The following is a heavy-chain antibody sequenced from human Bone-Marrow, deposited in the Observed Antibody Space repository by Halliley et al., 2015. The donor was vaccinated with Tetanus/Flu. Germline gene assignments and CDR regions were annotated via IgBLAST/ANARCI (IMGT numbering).Heavy chain of an antibody. J-gene: IGHJ4*02. Sequence: SLRLSCAASGFTFSSYEMNWVRQAPGKGLEWVAYISSSGSAMFYADSVKGRFTISRDNARNSLYLQMNSLRADDTAVYYCAKRPPPGWGQGTLVTVSS. CDR1: GFTFSSYE. CDR3: AKRPPPG. V-gene: IGHV3-48*03. CDR2: ISSSGSAM.